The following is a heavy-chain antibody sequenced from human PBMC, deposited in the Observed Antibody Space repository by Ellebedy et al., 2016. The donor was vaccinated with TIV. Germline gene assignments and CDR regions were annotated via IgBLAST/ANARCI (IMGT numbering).Heavy chain of an antibody. CDR1: EFKSSNYG. V-gene: IGHV3-30*03. CDR2: ISYDGSNK. CDR3: ARDGGSTSHFDY. D-gene: IGHD2-2*01. Sequence: GGSLRLSCLVSEFKSSNYGMHWVRQAPGKGLEWVAVISYDGSNKYYADSVKGRFTISRDNSKNTLYPQMNSLRAEDTAVYYCARDGGSTSHFDYWGQGTLVTVSS. J-gene: IGHJ4*02.